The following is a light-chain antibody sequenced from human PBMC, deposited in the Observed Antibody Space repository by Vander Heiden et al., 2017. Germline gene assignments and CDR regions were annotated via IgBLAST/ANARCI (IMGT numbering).Light chain of an antibody. V-gene: IGLV10-54*01. Sequence: QAGLTQPPSVSKGLRQTATLTCTGNSNNVAYQGAAWLQQHQGRPPKLLSYRSNNRPSGISERFSASRSGNTASLTITGLQPEDEADYYCSACDSKLNNWVFGGGTKLTVL. CDR2: RSN. J-gene: IGLJ3*02. CDR3: SACDSKLNNWV. CDR1: SNNVAYQG.